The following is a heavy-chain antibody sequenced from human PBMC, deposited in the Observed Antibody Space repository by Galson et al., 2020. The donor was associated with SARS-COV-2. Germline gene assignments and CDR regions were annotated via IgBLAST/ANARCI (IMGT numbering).Heavy chain of an antibody. J-gene: IGHJ2*01. CDR2: IYYSGST. CDR3: ARHGGQWLVPYFDL. Sequence: SETLSLTCTVSGGSISSSSYYWGWIRQPPGKGLEWIGSIYYSGSTYYNPSLKSRVTISVDTSKNQFSLKLSSVTAADTAVYYCARHGGQWLVPYFDLGGRGTLVTVSS. CDR1: GGSISSSSYY. V-gene: IGHV4-39*01. D-gene: IGHD6-19*01.